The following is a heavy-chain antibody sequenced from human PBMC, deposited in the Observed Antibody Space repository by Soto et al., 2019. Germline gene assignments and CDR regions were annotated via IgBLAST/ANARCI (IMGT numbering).Heavy chain of an antibody. CDR3: ARHKGRCYTVDY. V-gene: IGHV4-39*01. D-gene: IGHD2-2*02. Sequence: QLQLQESGPGLVKPSETLSLTCTVSGGSISSSSYYWGWIRQPPGKGLEWIGSIYYSGSTYYNPSLKSRVTISVDTSKNQFSLKLSSVTAADTAVYYCARHKGRCYTVDYWGQGTLVTVSS. J-gene: IGHJ4*02. CDR1: GGSISSSSYY. CDR2: IYYSGST.